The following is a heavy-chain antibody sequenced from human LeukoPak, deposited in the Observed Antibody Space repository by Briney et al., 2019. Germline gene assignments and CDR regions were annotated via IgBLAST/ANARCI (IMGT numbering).Heavy chain of an antibody. Sequence: ASVKVSCKASGYTFTGYYMHWVRQAPGQGLEWMGWINPNSGGTNYAQKFQSRVTMTRDTSISTAYMELSRLRSDDTAVYYCARDVDTGSLFDYWGQGTLVTVSS. CDR2: INPNSGGT. D-gene: IGHD1-1*01. J-gene: IGHJ4*02. CDR1: GYTFTGYY. CDR3: ARDVDTGSLFDY. V-gene: IGHV1-2*02.